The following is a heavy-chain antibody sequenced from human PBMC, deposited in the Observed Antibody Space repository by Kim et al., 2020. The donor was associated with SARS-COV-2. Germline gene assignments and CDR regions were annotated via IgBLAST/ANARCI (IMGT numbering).Heavy chain of an antibody. CDR1: GFTFSTYG. Sequence: GWSLRLSCASSGFTFSTYGMHLVRQAPGNGLEWVALMSYDGSTKYYADSMKGRFIISRDNSENTLYLQLNSLRPEDTAVYYCAKALLRGVNFYYYGMDLLGQGTTVTVSS. J-gene: IGHJ6*02. V-gene: IGHV3-30*18. D-gene: IGHD3-10*01. CDR3: AKALLRGVNFYYYGMDL. CDR2: MSYDGSTK.